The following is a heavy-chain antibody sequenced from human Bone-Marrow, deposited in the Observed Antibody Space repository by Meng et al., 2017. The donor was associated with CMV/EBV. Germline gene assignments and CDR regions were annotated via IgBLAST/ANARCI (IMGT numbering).Heavy chain of an antibody. V-gene: IGHV3-23*01. Sequence: GGSLRLSCAASGFTFSSYAMSWVRQAPGEGLEWVSAISGSGGSTYYADSVKGRFTISRDNSKNTLYLQMNSLRAEDTAVYYCATGGIAALDYWGQGTLVTVSS. CDR3: ATGGIAALDY. CDR1: GFTFSSYA. D-gene: IGHD6-13*01. CDR2: ISGSGGST. J-gene: IGHJ4*02.